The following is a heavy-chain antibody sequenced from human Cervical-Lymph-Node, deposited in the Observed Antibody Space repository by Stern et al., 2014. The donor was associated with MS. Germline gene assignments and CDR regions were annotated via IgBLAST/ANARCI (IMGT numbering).Heavy chain of an antibody. J-gene: IGHJ4*02. Sequence: EVQLVESGGGLVQPGRSLRLSCAASGFTFDDYAMHWVRQAPGKGLEWVSGISWNSGSIGYADSVKGRFTISRDNAKNSLYLQMNSLRAEDTALYYCAKGPPEYFDWLTLDYWGQGTLVTVSS. CDR2: ISWNSGSI. V-gene: IGHV3-9*01. CDR1: GFTFDDYA. D-gene: IGHD3-9*01. CDR3: AKGPPEYFDWLTLDY.